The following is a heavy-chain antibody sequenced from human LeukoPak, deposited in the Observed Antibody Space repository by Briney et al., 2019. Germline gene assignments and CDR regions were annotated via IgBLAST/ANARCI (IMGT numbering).Heavy chain of an antibody. CDR2: IRSKAYGGTT. D-gene: IGHD2-2*01. CDR3: TRTPSAAAPFDY. J-gene: IGHJ4*02. V-gene: IGHV3-49*04. Sequence: PGRSLRLSCTGSGFTFGDYAMSWVRQAPGKGLEWVAFIRSKAYGGTTEYAASVKGRFTISRDDSKNIAYVQMNSLRTEDTAVYYCTRTPSAAAPFDYWGQGSLVTVSS. CDR1: GFTFGDYA.